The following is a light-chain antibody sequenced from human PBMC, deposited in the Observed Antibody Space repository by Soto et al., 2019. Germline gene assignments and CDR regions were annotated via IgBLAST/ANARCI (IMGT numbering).Light chain of an antibody. CDR1: QTVLYSSNNENY. Sequence: DIVMTQSPDSLAVSLGERATINCKSSQTVLYSSNNENYLAWYQQKPGQPPKLLIYWASTREYGVPGRFSGSGSGTDFTLTISSLQAEDVAVYYCQQYYSSPITFGQGTRLEI. CDR2: WAS. CDR3: QQYYSSPIT. J-gene: IGKJ5*01. V-gene: IGKV4-1*01.